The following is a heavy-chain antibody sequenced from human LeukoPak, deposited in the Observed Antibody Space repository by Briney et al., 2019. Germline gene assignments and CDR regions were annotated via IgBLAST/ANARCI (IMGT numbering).Heavy chain of an antibody. Sequence: GGSLRLSCVASGFTFSLYWMNWVRRAPGKGLEWVANIKQDGSEKNYVDSAKGRFTISRDNAKNSLYLQMNNLRVEDTAMYYCAGGTGFIIKDWGQGTLVTVSS. CDR2: IKQDGSEK. CDR1: GFTFSLYW. CDR3: AGGTGFIIKD. D-gene: IGHD3-9*01. J-gene: IGHJ4*02. V-gene: IGHV3-7*03.